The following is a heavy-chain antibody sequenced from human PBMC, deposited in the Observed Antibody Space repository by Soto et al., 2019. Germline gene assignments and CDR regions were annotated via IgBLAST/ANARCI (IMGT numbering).Heavy chain of an antibody. D-gene: IGHD1-1*01. Sequence: PSETLSLTCTVSGGSISSYYWSWIRQPAGKGLEWIGRIYTSGSTNYNPSLKSRGTMSVDTSKNQFSLKLSSVTTADTAVYYCARTTKYYYYGMDVWGQGTTVTVSS. CDR1: GGSISSYY. V-gene: IGHV4-4*07. CDR2: IYTSGST. CDR3: ARTTKYYYYGMDV. J-gene: IGHJ6*02.